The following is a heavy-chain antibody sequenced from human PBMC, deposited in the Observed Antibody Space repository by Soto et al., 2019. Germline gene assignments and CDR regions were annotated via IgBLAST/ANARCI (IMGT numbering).Heavy chain of an antibody. CDR2: INPNSGGT. D-gene: IGHD1-26*01. J-gene: IGHJ4*02. CDR1: GYTFTGCY. Sequence: ASVKVSCKASGYTFTGCYMHWVRQAPGQGLEWMGWINPNSGGTNDAQKFQGRVTMTRDTSISTAYMELSRLRSDDTAVSYCARRIVGATTSGLGYWGQGTLVSVSS. V-gene: IGHV1-2*02. CDR3: ARRIVGATTSGLGY.